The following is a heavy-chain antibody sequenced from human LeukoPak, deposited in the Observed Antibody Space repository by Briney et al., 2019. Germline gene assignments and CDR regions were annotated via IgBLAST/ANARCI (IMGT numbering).Heavy chain of an antibody. D-gene: IGHD1-26*01. J-gene: IGHJ4*02. CDR2: IQQDGSGK. CDR1: GFTFSTYW. Sequence: PGGSLRLSCAASGFTFSTYWMSWVRQAPGKGLEWVANIQQDGSGKYYVDSVKGRFTISRDNAKNSLYLQMNSLRAEDTAAYYCARDMDRYSGSFDYWGQGTLVTVSS. V-gene: IGHV3-7*01. CDR3: ARDMDRYSGSFDY.